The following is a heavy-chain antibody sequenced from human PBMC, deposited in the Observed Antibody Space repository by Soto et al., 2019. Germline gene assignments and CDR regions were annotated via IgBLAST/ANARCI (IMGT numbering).Heavy chain of an antibody. Sequence: SETLSLTCTVSGGSISSYYWSWIRQPPGKGLEWIGYIYYSGSTNYNPSLKSRVTISLDTSKNQFSLKLSSVTAADTAVYYCARDSMIACFYYGMDVWGQGTPVTVSS. CDR2: IYYSGST. V-gene: IGHV4-59*12. J-gene: IGHJ6*02. CDR3: ARDSMIACFYYGMDV. D-gene: IGHD3-16*01. CDR1: GGSISSYY.